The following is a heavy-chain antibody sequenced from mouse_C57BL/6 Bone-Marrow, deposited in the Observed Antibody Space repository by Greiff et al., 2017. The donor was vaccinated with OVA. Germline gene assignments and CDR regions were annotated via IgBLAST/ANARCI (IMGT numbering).Heavy chain of an antibody. CDR1: GYTFTDYY. J-gene: IGHJ4*01. CDR3: ARDFYYYGSGYDAMDY. Sequence: QVQLQQSGAELVRPGASVKLSCKASGYTFTDYYINWVKQRPGQGLEWIARIYPGSGNTYYNEKFKGKATLTAEKSSSTAYMQLSSLTSEDSAVYFCARDFYYYGSGYDAMDYWGQGTSVTVSS. D-gene: IGHD1-1*01. CDR2: IYPGSGNT. V-gene: IGHV1-76*01.